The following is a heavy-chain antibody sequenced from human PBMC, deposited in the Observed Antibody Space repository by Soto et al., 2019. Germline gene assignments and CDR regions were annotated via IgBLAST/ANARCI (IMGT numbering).Heavy chain of an antibody. D-gene: IGHD3-10*01. Sequence: EVQLVESGGGLVQPGGSLRLSCAASGFTFSNSAMHWVRQPPGEGLEYVSSITRDGGSTQYADSVRARFTISRDNSKNTLYLQMGSLRAEDMAVYYCASGSEGWFGEFWHWGQGTLVTVSS. J-gene: IGHJ4*02. V-gene: IGHV3-64*07. CDR2: ITRDGGST. CDR1: GFTFSNSA. CDR3: ASGSEGWFGEFWH.